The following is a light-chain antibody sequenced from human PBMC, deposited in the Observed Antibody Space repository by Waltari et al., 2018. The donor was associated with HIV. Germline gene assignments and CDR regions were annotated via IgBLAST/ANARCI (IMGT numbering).Light chain of an antibody. V-gene: IGLV3-21*02. J-gene: IGLJ2*01. CDR1: NVGSTD. Sequence: SSVLTQPPSVSVAPGPTVSMTCAGNNVGSTDVHWYQQKPGQAPVLVVYDDSDRPSGIPERFSGSKSGNTATLSISRVEVGDGADYYCQVWDIISAYVIFGGGTKLTVL. CDR3: QVWDIISAYVI. CDR2: DDS.